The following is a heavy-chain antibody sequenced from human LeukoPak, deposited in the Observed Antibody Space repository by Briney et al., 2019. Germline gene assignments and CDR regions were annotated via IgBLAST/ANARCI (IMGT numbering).Heavy chain of an antibody. Sequence: SETLSLTCTVSGGSISSYYWSWIRQPPGKGPEWIGYIYHSGSTYYNPSLKSRVTISVDRSKNQFSLKLSSVTAADTAVYYCARGQRLLDYWGQGTLVTVSS. V-gene: IGHV4-59*12. CDR2: IYHSGST. D-gene: IGHD1-1*01. CDR3: ARGQRLLDY. CDR1: GGSISSYY. J-gene: IGHJ4*02.